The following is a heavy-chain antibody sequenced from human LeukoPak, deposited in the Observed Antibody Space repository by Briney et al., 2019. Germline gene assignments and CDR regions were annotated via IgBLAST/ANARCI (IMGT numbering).Heavy chain of an antibody. CDR1: GFTFSSYW. CDR2: INSDGSST. V-gene: IGHV3-74*01. CDR3: ARTGYSYGYRSQLIRHEGRWYFDY. J-gene: IGHJ4*02. D-gene: IGHD5-18*01. Sequence: GGSLRLSCAASGFTFSSYWMHWVRQAPGKGLVWVSRINSDGSSTSYADSVKGRFTISRDNAKNTLYLQMNSLRAEDTAVYYCARTGYSYGYRSQLIRHEGRWYFDYWGQGTLVTVSS.